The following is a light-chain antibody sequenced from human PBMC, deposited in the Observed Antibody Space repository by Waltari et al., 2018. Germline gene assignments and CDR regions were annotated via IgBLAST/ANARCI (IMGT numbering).Light chain of an antibody. V-gene: IGKV4-1*01. Sequence: DIVMTQSPDSLAVSLGARATINCKSSPSVLYSSNSTNYLAWYQQKPGQPPKLLIYWASTRESGVPDRFSGSGSGTDFTLTITSLQAEDVAVYYCQQYYSTPRAFGQGTKVEIK. CDR1: PSVLYSSNSTNY. J-gene: IGKJ1*01. CDR3: QQYYSTPRA. CDR2: WAS.